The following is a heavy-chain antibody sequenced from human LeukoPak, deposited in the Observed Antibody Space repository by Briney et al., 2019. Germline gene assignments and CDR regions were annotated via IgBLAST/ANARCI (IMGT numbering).Heavy chain of an antibody. D-gene: IGHD4-17*01. CDR3: ARGYGNFDY. CDR1: GGSISSGSYY. CDR2: MYTSGST. V-gene: IGHV4-61*02. Sequence: SETLSLTCTVSGGSISSGSYYWSWIRQPAGQGLEYIGRMYTSGSTNYNPSLKSRVTISVDTSKNQFSLKLSSVTAADTAVYYCARGYGNFDYWGQGTLVTVSS. J-gene: IGHJ4*02.